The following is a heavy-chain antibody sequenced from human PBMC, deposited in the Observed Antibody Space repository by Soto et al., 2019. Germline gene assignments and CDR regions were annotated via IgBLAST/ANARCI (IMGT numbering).Heavy chain of an antibody. CDR3: AGRVEEAVAGPEYYGMDV. V-gene: IGHV3-48*02. CDR2: ISSSSSTI. J-gene: IGHJ6*02. Sequence: GGSLRLSCAASGFTFSSYSMNWVRQAPGKGLEWVSYISSSSSTIYYADSVKGRFTISRDNAKNSLYLQMNSLRDEDTAVYYCAGRVEEAVAGPEYYGMDVWGQGTTVTVSS. D-gene: IGHD6-19*01. CDR1: GFTFSSYS.